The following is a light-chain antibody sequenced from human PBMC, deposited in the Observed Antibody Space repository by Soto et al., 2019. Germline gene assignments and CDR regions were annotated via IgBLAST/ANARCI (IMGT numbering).Light chain of an antibody. CDR2: AAS. CDR3: QQSYSTLWT. J-gene: IGKJ1*01. CDR1: QNISSY. Sequence: DIQMTQSPSPLSAPVGDRVTITCRASQNISSYLNWYQQTPGKAPKLLIYAASSLQSGVPSRFSGSVSGTDFNLTISSLQPEDFATYYCQQSYSTLWTFGQGTKVDIK. V-gene: IGKV1-39*01.